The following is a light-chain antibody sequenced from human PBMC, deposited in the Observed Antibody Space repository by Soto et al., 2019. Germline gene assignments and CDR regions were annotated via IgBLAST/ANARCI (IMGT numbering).Light chain of an antibody. Sequence: IVMTQSPATLSVSPGERATLSCRASQSLGSNLAWYQQKPGQPPRLLIYAASTRATGIPARFSGSGSGTEFTLTISSLQSEDFAVYYCQQYNNWWTFGQGTKVEIK. V-gene: IGKV3-15*01. CDR1: QSLGSN. CDR2: AAS. CDR3: QQYNNWWT. J-gene: IGKJ1*01.